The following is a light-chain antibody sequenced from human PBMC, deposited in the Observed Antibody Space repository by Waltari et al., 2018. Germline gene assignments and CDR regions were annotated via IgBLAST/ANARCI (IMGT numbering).Light chain of an antibody. CDR1: NSNIGNNY. CDR3: ASWDDSLTCVL. V-gene: IGLV1-47*01. J-gene: IGLJ3*02. CDR2: RND. Sequence: QSVLTQPPSVSGTPGQSVTIFCSGSNSNIGNNYVYWSQQFPGTAPKLLIYRNDQRPSGVPDRFSGSRSGSSASLAISGLRSEDEASYFCASWDDSLTCVLFGGGTKLTV.